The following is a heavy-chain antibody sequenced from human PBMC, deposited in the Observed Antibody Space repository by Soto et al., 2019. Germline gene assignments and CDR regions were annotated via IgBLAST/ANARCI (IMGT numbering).Heavy chain of an antibody. V-gene: IGHV3-23*01. Sequence: EVQFLESGGGLAQPGGTLRLSGTASGFAFNNFAMTWVRQAPGKGLEWVSGISGRGTSTYYADSVKGRFTISRDNSKSVVYLEMNSLRTEDTAVYYCARCQGGFCTSGSCYFVYWGQGSLVTVTS. J-gene: IGHJ4*02. D-gene: IGHD2-15*01. CDR3: ARCQGGFCTSGSCYFVY. CDR2: ISGRGTST. CDR1: GFAFNNFA.